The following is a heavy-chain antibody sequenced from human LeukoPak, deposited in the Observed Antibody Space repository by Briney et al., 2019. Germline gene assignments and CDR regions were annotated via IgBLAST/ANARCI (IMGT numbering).Heavy chain of an antibody. J-gene: IGHJ6*04. D-gene: IGHD2-15*01. CDR3: AREALQDCRGVSCYSYSSYYGMDV. Sequence: PAGTLRLSCAASGVTFSDYYMSWIRQAPGKGLEWVSYISSSSSYTNYADPVKGRFTISRDNPKKSLYTQMNSLRAEDTAVYYCAREALQDCRGVSCYSYSSYYGMDVWGKGTTVTVSS. CDR1: GVTFSDYY. V-gene: IGHV3-11*06. CDR2: ISSSSSYT.